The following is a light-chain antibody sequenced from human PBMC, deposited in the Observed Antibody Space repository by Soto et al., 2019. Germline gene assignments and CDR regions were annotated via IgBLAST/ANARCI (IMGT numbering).Light chain of an antibody. CDR2: KAS. V-gene: IGKV1-5*03. CDR3: QQYRGYSWT. Sequence: DIQMTQSPSSLSAFVGDRVTITCRASERISTWLAWYQQQPGKPPKLMISKASTLESGVPSRFSGSGSGTDFTLTISGLQPEDVAIYYCQQYRGYSWTFGQGTKVEI. J-gene: IGKJ1*01. CDR1: ERISTW.